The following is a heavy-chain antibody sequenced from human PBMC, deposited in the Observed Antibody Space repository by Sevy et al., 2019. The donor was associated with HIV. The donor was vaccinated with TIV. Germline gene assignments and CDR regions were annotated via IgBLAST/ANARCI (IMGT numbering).Heavy chain of an antibody. V-gene: IGHV3-48*03. CDR1: GFTFSSYD. CDR2: ISNSGSSI. CDR3: TRNGGAFDNGFDP. D-gene: IGHD2-8*01. Sequence: GGSLRLSCTASGFTFSSYDMNWVRQAPGKGLEWVSKISNSGSSIYYSDSVKGRFTISRDNAKNSLNLQMNSLRAEYTAVYYCTRNGGAFDNGFDPWGQGTLVTVSS. J-gene: IGHJ5*02.